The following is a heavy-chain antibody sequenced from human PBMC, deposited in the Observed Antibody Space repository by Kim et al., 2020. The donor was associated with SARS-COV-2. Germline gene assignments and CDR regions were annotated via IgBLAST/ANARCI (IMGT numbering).Heavy chain of an antibody. V-gene: IGHV4-39*01. CDR2: VYYTGAT. CDR1: GGSISSSGYY. J-gene: IGHJ4*02. CDR3: ARXXXGTSIRFLGLFQXXY. Sequence: SETLSLTCAVSGGSISSSGYYWGWIRQPPGKGLEWIGSVYYTGATYYNPSLKSRAXXXVDTSNNQFSLKXXXVTAADTAVYYCARXXXGTSIRFLGLFQXXYWGQXXLVTVSS. D-gene: IGHD3-3*01.